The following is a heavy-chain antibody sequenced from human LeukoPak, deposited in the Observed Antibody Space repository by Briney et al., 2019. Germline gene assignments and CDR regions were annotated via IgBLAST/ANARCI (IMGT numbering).Heavy chain of an antibody. CDR2: INPNSGGT. CDR3: AREAGYCSGGSCQGYFDY. D-gene: IGHD2-15*01. V-gene: IGHV1-2*02. CDR1: GYTFTGYY. Sequence: ASVKVSCKASGYTFTGYYMHWVRQAPGQGLEWMGWINPNSGGTNYAQKFQGRVTMTRDTSISTAYRELSRLRSDDTAVYYCAREAGYCSGGSCQGYFDYWGQGTLVTVSS. J-gene: IGHJ4*02.